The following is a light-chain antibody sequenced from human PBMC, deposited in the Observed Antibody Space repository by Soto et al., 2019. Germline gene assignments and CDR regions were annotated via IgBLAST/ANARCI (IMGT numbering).Light chain of an antibody. CDR3: QQYNDYQYT. Sequence: DIEMMQSPSTLSASVGDRVTITCRASQSITTWLAWYQQKPGKAPKLLIYKATNVQTGVPSRFSGSGSGTEFSLTISSLQPEDFAMYYCQQYNDYQYTFGQGTRLEIK. CDR1: QSITTW. CDR2: KAT. J-gene: IGKJ2*01. V-gene: IGKV1-5*03.